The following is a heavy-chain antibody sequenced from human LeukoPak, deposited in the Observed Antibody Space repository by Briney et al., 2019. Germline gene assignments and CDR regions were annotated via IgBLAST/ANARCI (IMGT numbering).Heavy chain of an antibody. J-gene: IGHJ4*02. Sequence: SETLSLTCTVSGGSISSYYWSWIRQPPGKGLEWIGEINHSGSTNYNPSLKSRVTISVDTSKNQFSLKLSSVTAADTAVYYCARDSRAVLRYFDWDYWGQGTLVTVSS. CDR1: GGSISSYY. CDR3: ARDSRAVLRYFDWDY. D-gene: IGHD3-9*01. V-gene: IGHV4-34*01. CDR2: INHSGST.